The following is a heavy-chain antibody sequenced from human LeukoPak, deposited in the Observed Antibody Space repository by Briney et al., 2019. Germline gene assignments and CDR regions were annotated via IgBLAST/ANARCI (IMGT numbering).Heavy chain of an antibody. CDR3: ARDIYGSGGY. Sequence: GGSLRLSCAASGFTFSSYAMSWVRQAPGKGLEWVSGINWNGGSTGYADSMKGRFTISRDNAKKSLYLQMNSLRVEDTALYYCARDIYGSGGYWGQGTLVTVSS. V-gene: IGHV3-20*04. CDR1: GFTFSSYA. J-gene: IGHJ4*02. D-gene: IGHD3-10*01. CDR2: INWNGGST.